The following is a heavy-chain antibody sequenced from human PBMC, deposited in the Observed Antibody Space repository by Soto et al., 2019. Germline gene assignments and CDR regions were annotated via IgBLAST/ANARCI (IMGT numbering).Heavy chain of an antibody. CDR2: ISSSGSTI. Sequence: EVQLVESGGGLVQPGGSLRLSCAASGFTFSSYEMNWVRQAPGKGLEWVSYISSSGSTIYYADSVKGRFTISRDNAKNSLYLQMNSLRAEDTAVYYCARENQVEPDTIFGVVIRGGFDPWGQGTLVTVSS. CDR1: GFTFSSYE. D-gene: IGHD3-3*01. J-gene: IGHJ5*02. CDR3: ARENQVEPDTIFGVVIRGGFDP. V-gene: IGHV3-48*03.